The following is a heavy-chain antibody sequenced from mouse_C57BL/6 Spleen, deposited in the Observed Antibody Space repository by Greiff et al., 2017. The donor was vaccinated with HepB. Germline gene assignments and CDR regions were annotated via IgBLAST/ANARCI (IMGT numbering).Heavy chain of an antibody. Sequence: DVKLVESVAELVRPGASVKLSCTASGFNIKNTYMHWVKQRPEQGLEWIGRIDPANGNTKYAPKFQGKATIPADTSSNTAYLQLSSLTSEDTAIYYCARAIHVYYGSSYVGYWGQGTTLTVSS. J-gene: IGHJ2*01. D-gene: IGHD1-1*01. CDR1: GFNIKNTY. CDR2: IDPANGNT. CDR3: ARAIHVYYGSSYVGY. V-gene: IGHV14-3*01.